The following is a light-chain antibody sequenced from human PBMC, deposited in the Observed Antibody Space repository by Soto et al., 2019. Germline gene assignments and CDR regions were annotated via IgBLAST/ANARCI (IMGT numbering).Light chain of an antibody. CDR1: SSDVGGYDY. J-gene: IGLJ2*01. CDR2: DVS. Sequence: QSALTQPASVSGSPGQSITISCTGTSSDVGGYDYVSWYQQHPAKAPKLMIYDVSNRPSGVSDRFSGSKSGNTASMTISGLQAEDEADYYCCSYTRSSTLVFGGGTKLTVL. V-gene: IGLV2-14*01. CDR3: CSYTRSSTLV.